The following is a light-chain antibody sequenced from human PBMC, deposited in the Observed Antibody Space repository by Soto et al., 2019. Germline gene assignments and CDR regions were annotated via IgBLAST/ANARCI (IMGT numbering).Light chain of an antibody. CDR3: SSYTASSTYV. CDR2: DVS. J-gene: IGLJ1*01. Sequence: SALTQPASVSGAPGPSITISFPGNSSVVGGYNYVSWYQHHPGKAPKLMIFDVSNRPSGVSNRFSGSKSGNTASLTISGLQAEDEAEYYCSSYTASSTYVFGTGTKVTVL. V-gene: IGLV2-14*03. CDR1: SSVVGGYNY.